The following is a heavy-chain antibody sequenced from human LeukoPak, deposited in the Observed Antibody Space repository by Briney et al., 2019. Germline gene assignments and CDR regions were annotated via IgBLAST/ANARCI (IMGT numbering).Heavy chain of an antibody. CDR2: IWYDGSEK. D-gene: IGHD3-22*01. J-gene: IGHJ4*02. Sequence: PGGSLRLXCAASGFTFSSYGMHWVRRTPGKGLEWVAVIWYDGSEKYYADSVKGRFTISRDNSKNTLYLEMNRLRAEDTAVYYCAKAPRGYYDSSGYGHLDYWGQGTLVTVSS. CDR1: GFTFSSYG. V-gene: IGHV3-33*06. CDR3: AKAPRGYYDSSGYGHLDY.